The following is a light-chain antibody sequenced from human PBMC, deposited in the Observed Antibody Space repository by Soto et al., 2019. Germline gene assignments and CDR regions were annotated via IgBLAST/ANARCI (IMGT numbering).Light chain of an antibody. J-gene: IGLJ2*01. CDR3: QSYDSSLSAVV. CDR2: RNT. Sequence: QSVLTQPPSVSGAPGQRVTISCTGSSSNIGAIYYVHWYQQLPGTAPKLLIYRNTNRPSGVPDRFSGSKSGTSASLAITGLQPEDEADYYCQSYDSSLSAVVFGGGTKVTVL. V-gene: IGLV1-40*01. CDR1: SSNIGAIYY.